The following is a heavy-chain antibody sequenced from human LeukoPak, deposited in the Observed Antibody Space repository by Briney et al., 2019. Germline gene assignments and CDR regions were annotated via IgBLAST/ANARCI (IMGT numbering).Heavy chain of an antibody. CDR1: GFTFSSYA. D-gene: IGHD1-1*01. Sequence: GGSLRLSCAASGFTFSSYAMSWVRQAPGKGLEWVSAISGSGGSTYYADTVKGRFTISRDNSKNMLYLQMNSLRAEDTAVYYCARGGTTGTPSHYWGQGTLVTVSS. CDR2: ISGSGGST. CDR3: ARGGTTGTPSHY. V-gene: IGHV3-23*01. J-gene: IGHJ4*02.